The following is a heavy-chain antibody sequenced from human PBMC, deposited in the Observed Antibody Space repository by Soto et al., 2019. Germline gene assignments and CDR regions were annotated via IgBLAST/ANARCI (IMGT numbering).Heavy chain of an antibody. D-gene: IGHD1-1*01. CDR2: ISYSGNT. V-gene: IGHV4-59*08. J-gene: IGHJ5*02. Sequence: QVQLQESGPGLVKPSETLSLTCTVSGDFISSHYWSWIRQPPGKGLEWIGYISYSGNTNYSPSLKSRVTVSVDTSKKQPSLELTSLTAADTAVYYCVRHVHLTTNDLWGQGTLVTVSS. CDR1: GDFISSHY. CDR3: VRHVHLTTNDL.